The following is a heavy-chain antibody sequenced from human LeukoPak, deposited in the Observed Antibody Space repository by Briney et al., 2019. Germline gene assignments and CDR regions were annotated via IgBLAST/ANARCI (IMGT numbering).Heavy chain of an antibody. J-gene: IGHJ5*02. V-gene: IGHV4-59*01. D-gene: IGHD3-9*01. CDR1: GGSITSSY. CDR3: ARGRYSAGDNWFDP. CDR2: IHYTGST. Sequence: SETLSLTCTVSGGSITSSYWSWIRQSPGKGLEWIGYIHYTGSTNYNPSLKSRVTMLIDTSRNQFSLKLSSVTAADTAVYYCARGRYSAGDNWFDPWGQGTLVTVSS.